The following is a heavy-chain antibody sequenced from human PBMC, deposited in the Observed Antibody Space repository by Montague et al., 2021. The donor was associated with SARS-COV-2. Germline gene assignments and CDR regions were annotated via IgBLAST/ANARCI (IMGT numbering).Heavy chain of an antibody. CDR3: ARAVSVRRAVNWFDP. Sequence: SETVSLTCTVSGGSMSDHYWAWIRQPPGKGLEWLAYIYYSGGINSNASLKSRVTMSVDTSKNQFSLKLTSVTAADTAVYYCARAVSVRRAVNWFDPWGQGTLVTVSS. D-gene: IGHD3-10*01. V-gene: IGHV4-59*11. CDR2: IYYSGGI. CDR1: GGSMSDHY. J-gene: IGHJ5*02.